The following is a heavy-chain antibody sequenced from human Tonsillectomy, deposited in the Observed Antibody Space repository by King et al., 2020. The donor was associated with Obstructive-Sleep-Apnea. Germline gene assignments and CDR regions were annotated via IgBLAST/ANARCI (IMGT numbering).Heavy chain of an antibody. J-gene: IGHJ4*02. CDR2: IWFDGSNN. CDR3: AKDSLTDNYYFDH. Sequence: VQLVESGGGVVQPGRSMRLSCAASGFTFSTYGMHWVRQAPGKGLEWVALIWFDGSNNYYADSVKGRFFISRDNSKNTLYLQMNSLRAEDTAVYYCAKDSLTDNYYFDHWGQGTLVTVSS. V-gene: IGHV3-33*06. CDR1: GFTFSTYG. D-gene: IGHD5-24*01.